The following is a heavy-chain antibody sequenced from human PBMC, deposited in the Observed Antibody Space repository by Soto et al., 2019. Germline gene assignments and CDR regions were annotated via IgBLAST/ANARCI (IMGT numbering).Heavy chain of an antibody. J-gene: IGHJ6*02. V-gene: IGHV3-30*18. CDR2: ISDDGSNK. CDR1: GFTFSSYG. D-gene: IGHD3-16*01. Sequence: QVQLVESGGGVVQPGRPLRLSCAASGFTFSSYGMPWVRQAPGKGLEWVTVISDDGSNKDYADSVKGRFTNSRENAKNTLYLQRNSLIVEDTAVYYCAQLFGDMDVWGQGTTVTVSS. CDR3: AQLFGDMDV.